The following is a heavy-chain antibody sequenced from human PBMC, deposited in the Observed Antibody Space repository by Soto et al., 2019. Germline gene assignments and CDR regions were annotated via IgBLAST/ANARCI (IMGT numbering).Heavy chain of an antibody. J-gene: IGHJ4*02. V-gene: IGHV3-66*01. D-gene: IGHD3-16*02. CDR1: GFTVSSNY. CDR2: IYSGGST. CDR3: AREQYDYVWGRYRSVDYFDY. Sequence: GGSLRLSCAASGFTVSSNYTSWVRQAPGKGLEWVSVIYSGGSTYYADSVKGRFTISRDNSKNTLYLQMNSLRAEDTVVYYCAREQYDYVWGRYRSVDYFDYWGQGT.